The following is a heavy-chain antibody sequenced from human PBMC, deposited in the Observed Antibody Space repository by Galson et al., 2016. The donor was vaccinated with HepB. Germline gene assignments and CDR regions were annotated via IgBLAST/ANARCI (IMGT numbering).Heavy chain of an antibody. V-gene: IGHV1-2*02. CDR1: GYTFTDYY. CDR2: INSNSGVM. Sequence: SVKVSCKASGYTFTDYYIQWVRQAPGQGLEWMGWINSNSGVMKYAQRFQGRVTMTRDTSISTVYMELSRLTSDDTAVYYCARDRGQHHLLWSPFDIWGQGTMVTVSS. CDR3: ARDRGQHHLLWSPFDI. J-gene: IGHJ3*02. D-gene: IGHD2-2*01.